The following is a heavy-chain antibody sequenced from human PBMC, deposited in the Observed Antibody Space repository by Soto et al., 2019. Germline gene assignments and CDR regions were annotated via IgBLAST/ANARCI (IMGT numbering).Heavy chain of an antibody. D-gene: IGHD3-3*01. CDR3: ARERITIFGGDPPYYYYYGMDV. V-gene: IGHV1-69*13. J-gene: IGHJ6*02. Sequence: SVKVSCKASGGTFSSYAISWVRQAPGQGLEWMGGIIPIFGTANYAQKFQGRVTITADESTSTAYMELSSLRSEDTAVYYCARERITIFGGDPPYYYYYGMDVWCQGTTVT. CDR2: IIPIFGTA. CDR1: GGTFSSYA.